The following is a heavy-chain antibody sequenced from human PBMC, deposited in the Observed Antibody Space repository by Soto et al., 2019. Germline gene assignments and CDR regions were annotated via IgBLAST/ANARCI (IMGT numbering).Heavy chain of an antibody. CDR1: GYTFTNFG. CDR3: AKDYLPYYGSPALLDY. CDR2: ISAYNGNT. V-gene: IGHV1-18*01. Sequence: ASVKVSCKASGYTFTNFGISWVRQAPGQGLEWMGWISAYNGNTNYAQKFQGRVTMTTDTSTSTAYMEVRSLRFDDTAVYYCAKDYLPYYGSPALLDYWGQGTLVTVSS. D-gene: IGHD3-10*01. J-gene: IGHJ4*02.